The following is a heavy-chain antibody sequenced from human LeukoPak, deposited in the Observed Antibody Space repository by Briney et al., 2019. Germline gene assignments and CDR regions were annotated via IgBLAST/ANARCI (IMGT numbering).Heavy chain of an antibody. Sequence: SETLSLTCTVSGGSISNYYWSWIRQPPGKGLEWIGYIYDTGSTNYNPSLESRVTISVDTSKNQFSLKLSSVTAADTAVYYCARGSSSRSSDLLVGATSFDYWGQGTLVTVSS. V-gene: IGHV4-59*12. J-gene: IGHJ4*02. CDR2: IYDTGST. D-gene: IGHD1-26*01. CDR3: ARGSSSRSSDLLVGATSFDY. CDR1: GGSISNYY.